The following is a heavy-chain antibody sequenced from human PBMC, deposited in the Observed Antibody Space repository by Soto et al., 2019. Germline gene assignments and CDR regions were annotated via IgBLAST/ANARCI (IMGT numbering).Heavy chain of an antibody. Sequence: GASVKVSCKASGYTFSNYGVNWVRQAPGQGLEWLGYIMAYNNNPHYAQKFVGRVTMTADTSTGTAFLELRSLTSDDTAVYYCARGGMGKSYWTLDSWGQGTQVTVSS. CDR3: ARGGMGKSYWTLDS. CDR2: IMAYNNNP. CDR1: GYTFSNYG. J-gene: IGHJ4*02. V-gene: IGHV1-18*01. D-gene: IGHD1-26*01.